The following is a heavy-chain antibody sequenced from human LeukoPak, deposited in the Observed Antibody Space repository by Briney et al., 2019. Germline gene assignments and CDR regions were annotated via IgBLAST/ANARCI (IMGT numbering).Heavy chain of an antibody. V-gene: IGHV4-31*03. D-gene: IGHD5-18*01. Sequence: SETLSLTCTVSGGSISSGGYYWSWIRQHPGRGLEWIGYIYYSGSTYYNPSLKSRVTISVDTSKNQFSLKLSSVTAADTAVYYCARNTAMVTYFDYWAREPWSPSPQ. CDR3: ARNTAMVTYFDY. CDR1: GGSISSGGYY. CDR2: IYYSGST. J-gene: IGHJ4*02.